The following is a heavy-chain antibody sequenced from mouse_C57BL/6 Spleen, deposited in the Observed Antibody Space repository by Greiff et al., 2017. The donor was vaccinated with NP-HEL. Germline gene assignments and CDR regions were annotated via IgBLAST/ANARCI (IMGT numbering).Heavy chain of an antibody. CDR2: INPNNGGT. Sequence: EVKLQQSGPELVKPGASVKISCKASGYTFTDYYMNWVKQSHGKSLEWIGDINPNNGGTSYNQKFKGKATLTVDKSSSTAYMELRSLTSEDSAVYYCARRKGGYGAMDYWGQGTSVTVSS. D-gene: IGHD2-2*01. CDR1: GYTFTDYY. V-gene: IGHV1-26*01. CDR3: ARRKGGYGAMDY. J-gene: IGHJ4*01.